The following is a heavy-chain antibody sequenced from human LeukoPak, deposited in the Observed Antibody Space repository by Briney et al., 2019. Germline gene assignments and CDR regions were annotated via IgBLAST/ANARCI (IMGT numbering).Heavy chain of an antibody. D-gene: IGHD6-13*01. CDR3: ARDNTAAGPFDY. CDR1: GYTFTSYY. CDR2: IDPSGGST. Sequence: ASVEVSCKASGYTFTSYYMHWVRQAPGQGLEWMGIIDPSGGSTSYAQKFQGRLTMTRDTSTTTVYMELNSLRSEDTAVYYCARDNTAAGPFDYWGLGTLVTVSS. J-gene: IGHJ4*02. V-gene: IGHV1-46*01.